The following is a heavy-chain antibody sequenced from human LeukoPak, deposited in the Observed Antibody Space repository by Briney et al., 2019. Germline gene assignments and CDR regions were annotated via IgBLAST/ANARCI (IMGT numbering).Heavy chain of an antibody. CDR2: ISSYSGNT. CDR1: GYTFTNYD. V-gene: IGHV1-18*01. Sequence: GASVTLSFTASGYTFTNYDIYWVRQAHRQGHEWMAWISSYSGNTDYAQKFQGRVTMTTDTSTSTVYMELRSLTSDDTAVYYCARDGGGGNSFWGQGTLVTVSS. CDR3: ARDGGGGNSF. D-gene: IGHD4-23*01. J-gene: IGHJ4*02.